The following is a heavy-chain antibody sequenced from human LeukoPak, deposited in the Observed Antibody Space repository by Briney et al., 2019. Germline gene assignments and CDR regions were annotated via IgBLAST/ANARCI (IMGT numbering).Heavy chain of an antibody. V-gene: IGHV3-23*01. CDR2: ISGSGGST. Sequence: QPGGSLRLSCAASGFTFSSYAMSWVRQAPGKGLEWVSAISGSGGSTYYADSVKGRLTISRDNSKNTLYLQMNSLRAEDTAVYYCAKDRRGVAAAGSYWYFDLWGRGTLVTVSS. D-gene: IGHD6-13*01. CDR3: AKDRRGVAAAGSYWYFDL. CDR1: GFTFSSYA. J-gene: IGHJ2*01.